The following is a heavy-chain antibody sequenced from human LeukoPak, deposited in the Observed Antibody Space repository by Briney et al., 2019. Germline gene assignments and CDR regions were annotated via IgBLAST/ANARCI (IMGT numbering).Heavy chain of an antibody. CDR2: IRYDGSNK. Sequence: PGGSLRLSCAASGFTFSSYGMHWVRQAPGKGLEWVAVIRYDGSNKYYADSVKGRFTISRDNSKNTLYLQMNSLRAEDTAVYYCARGGSGMDHYFDYWGQGTLVTVSS. D-gene: IGHD3-10*01. CDR3: ARGGSGMDHYFDY. J-gene: IGHJ4*02. V-gene: IGHV3-33*01. CDR1: GFTFSSYG.